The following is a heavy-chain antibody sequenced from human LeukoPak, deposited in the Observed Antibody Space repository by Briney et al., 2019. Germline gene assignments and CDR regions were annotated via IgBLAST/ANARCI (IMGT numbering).Heavy chain of an antibody. J-gene: IGHJ5*02. CDR1: GGSISSGDYY. Sequence: PSETLSLTCTVSGGSISSGDYYWSWIRQPPGKGLEWIGYISYTGSTNYNPSLKSRVTISVGTSKNQFSLKLSSVTAADTAVYYCARGSGSHGRDWFDPWGQGTLVTVSS. CDR3: ARGSGSHGRDWFDP. CDR2: ISYTGST. D-gene: IGHD1-26*01. V-gene: IGHV4-61*08.